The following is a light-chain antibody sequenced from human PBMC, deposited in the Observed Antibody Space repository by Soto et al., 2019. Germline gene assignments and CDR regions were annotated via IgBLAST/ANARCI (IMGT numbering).Light chain of an antibody. V-gene: IGKV1-5*03. Sequence: DIQMTQSPSTLSASVGDRVIITCRASQSISSWLAWYQQKPGKAPKLLIYKASTLESGVPSRFSGSGSGTEFTLTISSLQPDDFATYFCQQYNYYLFTFGGGTKVEIK. J-gene: IGKJ4*01. CDR1: QSISSW. CDR2: KAS. CDR3: QQYNYYLFT.